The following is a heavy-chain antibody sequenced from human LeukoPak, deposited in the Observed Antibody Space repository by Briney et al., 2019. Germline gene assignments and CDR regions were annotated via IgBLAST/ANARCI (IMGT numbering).Heavy chain of an antibody. V-gene: IGHV3-49*03. Sequence: GGSLRLSCTASGFTFGDYAMSWCRQAPGKGLEWVGFIRSKAYGGTTEYAASVKGRFTISRDDSKSIAYLQMNSLKTEDTAVYYCTRVRMIVVVMGGSFDYWGQGTLVTVSS. D-gene: IGHD3-22*01. CDR2: IRSKAYGGTT. CDR3: TRVRMIVVVMGGSFDY. J-gene: IGHJ4*02. CDR1: GFTFGDYA.